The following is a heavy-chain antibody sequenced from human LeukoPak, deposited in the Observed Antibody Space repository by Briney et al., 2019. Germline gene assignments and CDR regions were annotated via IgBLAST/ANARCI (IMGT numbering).Heavy chain of an antibody. CDR2: IYTSGST. J-gene: IGHJ6*03. CDR3: ARSPPYYYYYMDV. CDR1: GRSISSGSYY. V-gene: IGHV4-61*02. Sequence: SETLSLTCTVSGRSISSGSYYWSWIRQPAGKGLEWIGRIYTSGSTNYNPSLKSRVTISVDTSKNQFSLKLSSVTAAETAVYYCARSPPYYYYYMDVWGKGTTVTVSS.